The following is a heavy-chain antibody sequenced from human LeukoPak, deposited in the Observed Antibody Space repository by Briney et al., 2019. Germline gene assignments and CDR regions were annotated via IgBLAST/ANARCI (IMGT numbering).Heavy chain of an antibody. CDR3: ARGGWYPESFQH. V-gene: IGHV4-59*01. Sequence: PSETLSLTCTVSGGSISSYYWNWIRQPPGKGLEWVGYIYYSGSTNYNPSLKSRVTISVDTSKNQFSLKLSSVTAADTAVYYCARGGWYPESFQHWGQGALVTVSS. J-gene: IGHJ1*01. D-gene: IGHD6-19*01. CDR2: IYYSGST. CDR1: GGSISSYY.